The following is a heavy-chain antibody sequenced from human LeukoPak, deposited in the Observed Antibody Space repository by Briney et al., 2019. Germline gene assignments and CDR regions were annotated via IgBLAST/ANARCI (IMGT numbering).Heavy chain of an antibody. D-gene: IGHD3-10*01. V-gene: IGHV4-31*03. Sequence: SQTLSLTCTVSGGSISRGGYYWSCIRQHPGKVLGWIGYIHYSGSTYYNPSLKSRVTISLDTSKSQFSLRLRSVTAADTAVYYCARMSDNYYGSGTYYNIVGFDYWGQGTLVTVSS. CDR2: IHYSGST. CDR1: GGSISRGGYY. J-gene: IGHJ4*02. CDR3: ARMSDNYYGSGTYYNIVGFDY.